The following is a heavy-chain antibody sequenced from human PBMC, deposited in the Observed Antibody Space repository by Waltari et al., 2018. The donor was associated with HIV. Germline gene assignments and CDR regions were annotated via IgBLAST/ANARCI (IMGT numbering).Heavy chain of an antibody. Sequence: EVQLLESGGGLVQPGGSLRLSCAASGFTFSSYAMSWVRQAPGEGLEWVSAISGSGGSTYYADSVKGRFTISRDNSKNTLYLQMNSLRAEDTAVYYCAKGYYYDSSGPSKGVFDYWGQGTLVTVSS. CDR2: ISGSGGST. CDR1: GFTFSSYA. V-gene: IGHV3-23*01. D-gene: IGHD3-22*01. CDR3: AKGYYYDSSGPSKGVFDY. J-gene: IGHJ4*02.